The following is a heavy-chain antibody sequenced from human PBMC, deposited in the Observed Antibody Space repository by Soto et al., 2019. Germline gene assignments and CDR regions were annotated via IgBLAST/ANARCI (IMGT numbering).Heavy chain of an antibody. V-gene: IGHV4-34*01. CDR1: GGYFNDNY. CDR2: ISRSGTT. D-gene: IGHD3-10*01. J-gene: IGHJ5*02. CDR3: VTSLCFGTQVEL. Sequence: QVQLQQWGAGLLKPSETLSLSCAVYGGYFNDNYYTWFRQPPGKGLERIVEISRSGTTKYIPSLKVLASISFDTSNTQISVKVTSVTVADTAVYYCVTSLCFGTQVELWGQGALVTVSS.